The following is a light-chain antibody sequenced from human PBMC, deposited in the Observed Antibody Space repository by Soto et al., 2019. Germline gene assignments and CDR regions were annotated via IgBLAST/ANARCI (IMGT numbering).Light chain of an antibody. CDR2: GAS. CDR3: QQYESSPLT. Sequence: EIVLTQSPGTLSLSPGERATLSCRASQSISSSSLAWYQQKPGQAPRLLTYGASSRATGIPDRFSGSGSGTDFTLTISRLGPEDFAVYYCQQYESSPLTFGQGTKVDIK. CDR1: QSISSSS. V-gene: IGKV3-20*01. J-gene: IGKJ1*01.